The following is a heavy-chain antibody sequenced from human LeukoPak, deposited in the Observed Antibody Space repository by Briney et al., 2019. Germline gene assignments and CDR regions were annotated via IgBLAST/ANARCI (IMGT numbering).Heavy chain of an antibody. CDR1: GYTFSTYP. Sequence: ASVTVSCTASGYTFSTYPLNWVRQAPGQGLERMGINFFHDGTTSNTQKFPGRLTMTRDTSTSTVYMELSSLRSEDTAVYYCARDSGNYHYDMDVWGQGTTVIVSS. D-gene: IGHD3-10*01. J-gene: IGHJ6*02. CDR2: NFFHDGTT. V-gene: IGHV1-46*01. CDR3: ARDSGNYHYDMDV.